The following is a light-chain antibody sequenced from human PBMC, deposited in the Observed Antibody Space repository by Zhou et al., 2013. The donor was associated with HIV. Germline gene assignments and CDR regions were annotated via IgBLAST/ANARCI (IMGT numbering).Light chain of an antibody. Sequence: EIVLTQSPGTLSLSPGERATLSCRASQTVSSNYLAWYQQKPGQPPRLLIYGASSRATGISDRFSGSGSGTDFTLTISRLEPEDFAVYYCQQYETFGQGTKVELK. CDR1: QTVSSNY. V-gene: IGKV3-20*01. CDR2: GAS. J-gene: IGKJ2*01. CDR3: QQYET.